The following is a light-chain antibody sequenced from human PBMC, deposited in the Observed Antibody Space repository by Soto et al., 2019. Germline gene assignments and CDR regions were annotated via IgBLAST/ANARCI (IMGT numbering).Light chain of an antibody. CDR2: SNN. Sequence: QSVLTQPPSASGTPGQRVIISCSGSSSNIGSNPVNWYQHLPGAAPKLLIYSNNQRPSGVPDRFSGSKSGTSASLAISWLQSEDEADYYCATWDDSLKGVFGGGTKLTVL. CDR3: ATWDDSLKGV. V-gene: IGLV1-44*01. J-gene: IGLJ2*01. CDR1: SSNIGSNP.